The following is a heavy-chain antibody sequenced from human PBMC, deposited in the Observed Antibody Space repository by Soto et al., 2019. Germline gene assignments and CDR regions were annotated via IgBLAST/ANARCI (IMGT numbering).Heavy chain of an antibody. CDR1: GFTFSSYS. Sequence: EVQLLESGGGLVKPGGSLRLSCVASGFTFSSYSMNWVRQAPGKGLEWVSSISSSSSYIYYADSVKGRFTISRDNAKKSLYMQMNSLRAEDTAVYYFARIQHGYDAFDIWGQGTMVTVSS. D-gene: IGHD2-15*01. V-gene: IGHV3-21*01. CDR3: ARIQHGYDAFDI. J-gene: IGHJ3*02. CDR2: ISSSSSYI.